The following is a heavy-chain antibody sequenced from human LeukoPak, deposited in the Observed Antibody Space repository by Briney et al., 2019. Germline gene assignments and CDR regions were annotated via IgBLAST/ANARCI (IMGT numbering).Heavy chain of an antibody. Sequence: PSETLSLTCTVSGGSISSYYWSWIRQPPGKGLEWIGYIYYSGSTNYNPSLKSRVTISVDTSKNQFSLKLSSVTAADTAVYYCARLLPQSHYDYVWGSYRENWFDPWGQGTLVTVSS. CDR3: ARLLPQSHYDYVWGSYRENWFDP. V-gene: IGHV4-59*08. J-gene: IGHJ5*02. D-gene: IGHD3-16*02. CDR1: GGSISSYY. CDR2: IYYSGST.